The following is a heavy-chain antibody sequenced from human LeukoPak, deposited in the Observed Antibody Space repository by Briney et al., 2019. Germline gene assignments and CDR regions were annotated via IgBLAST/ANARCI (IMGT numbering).Heavy chain of an antibody. V-gene: IGHV3-7*01. CDR1: GFTFSNYW. CDR2: INQDGSEK. Sequence: GGSLRLSCVASGFTFSNYWMSWVRQAPGKGLERVANINQDGSEKYSVDSVKGRFTFSRDNAKNSLFLQMNSLRANDTAVYYCARDDSSGYYYFDNWGQGTLVTVSS. CDR3: ARDDSSGYYYFDN. J-gene: IGHJ4*02. D-gene: IGHD3-22*01.